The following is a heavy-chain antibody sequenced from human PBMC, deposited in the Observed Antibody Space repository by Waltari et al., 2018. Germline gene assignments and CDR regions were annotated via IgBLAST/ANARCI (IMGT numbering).Heavy chain of an antibody. Sequence: QVQLQESGPGLVKPSQTLSLTCTVSGGSISSGDYYWSWIRQPPGKGLEWIGYIYYSGSTYYNPSLNSRVTISVDTSKNQFSLKLSSVTAADTAVYYCARIRFLEWLTQYYFDYWGQGTLVTVSS. CDR3: ARIRFLEWLTQYYFDY. CDR2: IYYSGST. J-gene: IGHJ4*02. D-gene: IGHD3-3*01. V-gene: IGHV4-30-4*08. CDR1: GGSISSGDYY.